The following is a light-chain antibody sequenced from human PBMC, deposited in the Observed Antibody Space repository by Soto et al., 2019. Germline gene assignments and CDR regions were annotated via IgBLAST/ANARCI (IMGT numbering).Light chain of an antibody. J-gene: IGKJ4*01. V-gene: IGKV1D-13*01. CDR1: QGISSA. Sequence: AIQLTQSPSSLSASVGDRVTITCRASQGISSALAWYQQKPGKAPNLLIYDASSLESGVPSRFSGSGSGTDFTLTISSLQPEDFATYYCQQFNNYPLLTFGGGAKVEIK. CDR2: DAS. CDR3: QQFNNYPLLT.